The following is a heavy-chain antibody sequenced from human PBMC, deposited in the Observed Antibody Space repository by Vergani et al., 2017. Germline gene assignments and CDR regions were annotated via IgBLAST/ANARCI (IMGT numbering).Heavy chain of an antibody. V-gene: IGHV3-11*04. D-gene: IGHD3-3*01. CDR3: ARHDYDFWSGYYPNRRTYYFDY. J-gene: IGHJ4*02. CDR1: GFTFSDYY. Sequence: QVQLVESGGGLVKPGGSLRLSCAASGFTFSDYYMSWIRQAPGKGLEWVSYISSSGSTIYYADSVKGRFTISRDNAKNSLYLQMNSLSAEDTAVYYCARHDYDFWSGYYPNRRTYYFDYWGQGTLVTVSS. CDR2: ISSSGSTI.